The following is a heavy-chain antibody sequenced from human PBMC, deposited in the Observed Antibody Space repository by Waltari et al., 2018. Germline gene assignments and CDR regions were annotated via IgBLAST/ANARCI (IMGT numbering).Heavy chain of an antibody. Sequence: EVQLLQSETELKKPGSTVKISCQVSGYRLTAYYIPWVQQAPGKGPQWMGLVDPEDGETIYAERFQGRVTITADTSTETAFMELSSLTSDDTAVYYCVTALGDRSSASRPFDVWGLGTLITVSS. D-gene: IGHD3-10*01. V-gene: IGHV1-69-2*01. CDR2: VDPEDGET. J-gene: IGHJ3*01. CDR3: VTALGDRSSASRPFDV. CDR1: GYRLTAYY.